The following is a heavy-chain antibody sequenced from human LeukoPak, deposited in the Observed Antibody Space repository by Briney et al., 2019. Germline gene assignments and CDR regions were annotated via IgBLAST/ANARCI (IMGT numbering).Heavy chain of an antibody. V-gene: IGHV3-33*01. CDR1: GFTFSSYG. D-gene: IGHD3-3*01. J-gene: IGHJ4*02. CDR2: IWYDGGNK. Sequence: GGSLRLSCAASGFTFSSYGMHWVRQAPGKGLEWVAVIWYDGGNKFYADSVKGRFTVSRDNSKNTLCLQMNSLRVEDTAAYCCARVWSISLIDYWGQGTLVTVSS. CDR3: ARVWSISLIDY.